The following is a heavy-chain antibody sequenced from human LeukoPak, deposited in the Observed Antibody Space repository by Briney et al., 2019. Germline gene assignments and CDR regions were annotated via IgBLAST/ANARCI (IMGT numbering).Heavy chain of an antibody. CDR3: VRRGPYSSSWYFAFDI. D-gene: IGHD6-13*01. CDR1: GFTFSSYW. Sequence: LRLSCAASGFTFSSYWMIWVRQAPGKGLEWIGEINHSRSTNYNPSLKSRVTISVHTYKHQFSLKLSAVSAADTAVYYCVRRGPYSSSWYFAFDIWGQVTMVTVSS. V-gene: IGHV4-34*01. CDR2: INHSRST. J-gene: IGHJ3*02.